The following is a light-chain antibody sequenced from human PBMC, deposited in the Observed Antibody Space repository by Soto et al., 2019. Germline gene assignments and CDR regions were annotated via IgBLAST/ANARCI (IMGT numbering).Light chain of an antibody. CDR2: ATS. V-gene: IGKV3-15*01. CDR3: QQYNNWPLT. J-gene: IGKJ4*01. CDR1: HRVSSY. Sequence: DIVVTQSPSTLSVSPLERFTLSCRASHRVSSYLAWYQQKPGQAPRLLIYATSTRATGIPARFSGSGSGTEFTLTISSLQSEDFAVYYCQQYNNWPLTFGGGTKVDIK.